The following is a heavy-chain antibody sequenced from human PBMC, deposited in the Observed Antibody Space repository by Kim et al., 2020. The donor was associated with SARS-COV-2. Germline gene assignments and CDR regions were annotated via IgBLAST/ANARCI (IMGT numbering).Heavy chain of an antibody. D-gene: IGHD3-22*01. Sequence: SETLSLTCAVYGGSFSGYYWSWIRQPPGKGLEWIGEINHSGSTNYNPSLKSRVTISVDTSKNQFSLKLSSVTAADTAVYYCARVVTYYYDSSGTRLFDY. J-gene: IGHJ4*01. V-gene: IGHV4-34*01. CDR3: ARVVTYYYDSSGTRLFDY. CDR1: GGSFSGYY. CDR2: INHSGST.